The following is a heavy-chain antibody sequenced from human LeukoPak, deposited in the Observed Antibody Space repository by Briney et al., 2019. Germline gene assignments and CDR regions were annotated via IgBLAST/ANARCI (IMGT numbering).Heavy chain of an antibody. Sequence: PSETLSLTCTVSGVSISSYYWSWIRKPPGKGLEWIGYIYYSGSTNYNPSLKSRVTISVDTSKNQFSLKLSSMTAADTAVYYCARAQWGDAFDIWGQGTMVTVSS. CDR3: ARAQWGDAFDI. V-gene: IGHV4-59*01. CDR1: GVSISSYY. CDR2: IYYSGST. D-gene: IGHD1-26*01. J-gene: IGHJ3*02.